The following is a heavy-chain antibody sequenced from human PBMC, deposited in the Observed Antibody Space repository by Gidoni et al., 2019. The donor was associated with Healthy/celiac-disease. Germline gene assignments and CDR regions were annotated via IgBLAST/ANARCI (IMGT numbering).Heavy chain of an antibody. V-gene: IGHV4-39*01. CDR3: ARISEEQLLV. D-gene: IGHD6-13*01. Sequence: QLQLQESVPGLVNPSETLSLTCTVSGGSISSSIYYWGWIRQPPGKGLEWIGSIYYSGSTYYNPSLKSRVTISVDTSKNQFSLKLSSVTAADTAVYYCARISEEQLLVWGQGTLVTVSS. CDR2: IYYSGST. CDR1: GGSISSSIYY. J-gene: IGHJ4*02.